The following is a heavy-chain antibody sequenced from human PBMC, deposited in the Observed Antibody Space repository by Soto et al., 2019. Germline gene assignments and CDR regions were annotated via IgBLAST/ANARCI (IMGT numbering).Heavy chain of an antibody. Sequence: EVQLLESGGGLVQPGGSLRLSCAASGFTFNNYAMTWVRQAPGKGLEWVSAISGGGDTTSYADSVKGRFTVSRDRSKNTLYLQMSSLRAEDTALYYCAKGRGGLGSLTPRVDFWGQGTLVTVSS. J-gene: IGHJ4*02. D-gene: IGHD3-10*01. CDR1: GFTFNNYA. CDR3: AKGRGGLGSLTPRVDF. CDR2: ISGGGDTT. V-gene: IGHV3-23*01.